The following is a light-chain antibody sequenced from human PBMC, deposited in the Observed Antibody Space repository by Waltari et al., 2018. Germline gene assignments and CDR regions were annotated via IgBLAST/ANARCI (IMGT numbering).Light chain of an antibody. CDR1: QSVSGSY. CDR2: GAS. Sequence: EIVLTQSPGTLSLSPGERATLSCRASQSVSGSYLAWYQQKPGQAPRLLSYGASSRDTGIPDRFSGSGSGTDFTLTISRLEPEDFVVYYCQQYSSSSRTFGQGTKVEIK. V-gene: IGKV3-20*01. J-gene: IGKJ1*01. CDR3: QQYSSSSRT.